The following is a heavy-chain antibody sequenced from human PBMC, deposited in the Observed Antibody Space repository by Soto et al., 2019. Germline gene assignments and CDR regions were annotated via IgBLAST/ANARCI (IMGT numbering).Heavy chain of an antibody. CDR2: FRTSGDGGTT. J-gene: IGHJ4*02. D-gene: IGHD1-7*01. CDR3: AKDRRAGGNYGFYSDF. CDR1: GFTFSSYS. Sequence: GGSLRLSCAASGFTFSSYSMSWVRQAPGKGLEWVSGFRTSGDGGTTYYADSVKGRFTISRDNSKNTLYLQMTSLRADDTAVYYCAKDRRAGGNYGFYSDFWGQGALVTVSS. V-gene: IGHV3-23*01.